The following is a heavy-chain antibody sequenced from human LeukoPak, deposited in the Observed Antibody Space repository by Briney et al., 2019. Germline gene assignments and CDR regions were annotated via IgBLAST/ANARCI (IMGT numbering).Heavy chain of an antibody. Sequence: GGSLRLSCAASGFTFDDYGMSWVRQAPGKGLEWVSGINWNGGSTGYADSVKGRFTISRDNAKNSLYLQMNSLRAEDTALYYCAIPIAVAGPRDDAFDIWGQGTMVTVSS. J-gene: IGHJ3*02. CDR2: INWNGGST. CDR1: GFTFDDYG. V-gene: IGHV3-20*04. CDR3: AIPIAVAGPRDDAFDI. D-gene: IGHD6-19*01.